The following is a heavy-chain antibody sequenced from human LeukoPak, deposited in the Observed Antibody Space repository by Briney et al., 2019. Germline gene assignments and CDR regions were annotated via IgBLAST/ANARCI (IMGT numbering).Heavy chain of an antibody. CDR1: EYTFTGYY. Sequence: ASVKASCKASEYTFTGYYLHWMRQAPGQGLEWMGWINPNTGGTNYAQNFQGRVTMTRDTSITAAYMELSRLRSDDTAVYYCARGTPLYDILTGYYRGDAFDIWGQGTMVTVSS. CDR3: ARGTPLYDILTGYYRGDAFDI. D-gene: IGHD3-9*01. J-gene: IGHJ3*02. CDR2: INPNTGGT. V-gene: IGHV1-2*02.